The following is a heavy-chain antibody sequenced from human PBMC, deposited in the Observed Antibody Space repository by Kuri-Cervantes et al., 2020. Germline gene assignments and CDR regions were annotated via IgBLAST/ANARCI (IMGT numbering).Heavy chain of an antibody. CDR2: IKQDGSEK. Sequence: GESLKISCAASGFTFSSSWMSWVRQAPGKGLEWVANIKQDGSEKYYVDSVKGRFTISRDNAKNSLYLQMNSLRAEDTAVYFCARHDTSMIHWRDRDAFDIWGQGTMVTVSS. D-gene: IGHD5-18*01. J-gene: IGHJ3*02. CDR3: ARHDTSMIHWRDRDAFDI. CDR1: GFTFSSSW. V-gene: IGHV3-7*01.